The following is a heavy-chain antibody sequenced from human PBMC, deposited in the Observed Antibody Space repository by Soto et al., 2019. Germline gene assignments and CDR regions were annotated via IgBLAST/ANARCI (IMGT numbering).Heavy chain of an antibody. CDR3: ARMSSATTFDY. Sequence: EVQLLESGGGLVHTGESLRLSCAASGFTFSSYAMSCVRQAPGKGLEWVSVISGSDDSTYYADSVKGRLTISRDNSKSTLYLQMTSLRAEDTAVYYCARMSSATTFDYWGQGTLATVSS. CDR1: GFTFSSYA. V-gene: IGHV3-23*01. J-gene: IGHJ4*02. CDR2: ISGSDDST. D-gene: IGHD6-25*01.